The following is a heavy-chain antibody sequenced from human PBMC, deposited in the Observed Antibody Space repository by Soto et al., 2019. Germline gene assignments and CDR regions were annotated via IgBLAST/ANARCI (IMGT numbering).Heavy chain of an antibody. CDR3: ASANWNGGYVYYYGMDV. Sequence: QVQLVQSGAEEKKPGASVKVSCKASGYTFTSYAMHWVRQAPGQRLEWMGWINAGNGNTKYSQKFQGRVTITRDTSASTAYMELSSLRSEDTAVYYCASANWNGGYVYYYGMDVWGQGTTVTVSS. CDR2: INAGNGNT. J-gene: IGHJ6*02. D-gene: IGHD1-1*01. CDR1: GYTFTSYA. V-gene: IGHV1-3*05.